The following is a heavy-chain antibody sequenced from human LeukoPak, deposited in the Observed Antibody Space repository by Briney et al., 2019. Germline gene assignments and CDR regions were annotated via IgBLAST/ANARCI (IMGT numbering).Heavy chain of an antibody. J-gene: IGHJ5*01. CDR1: GGTFSSYA. CDR2: INAHTRET. Sequence: ASVKVSCKASGGTFSSYAISWVRQAPGQGLEYMGWINAHTRETKYAQKFQGRVTMTRDTSISIAYMEVNRLTSDDTAVFYCARDYDSWGQGTLVTVSS. CDR3: ARDYDS. V-gene: IGHV1-2*02.